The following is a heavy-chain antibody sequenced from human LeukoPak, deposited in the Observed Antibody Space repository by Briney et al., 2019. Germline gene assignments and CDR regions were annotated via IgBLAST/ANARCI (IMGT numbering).Heavy chain of an antibody. Sequence: GRSLRLSCAASGFTFSSYWMTWVRQVPGRGPEWVANMNRDGSETYYLDSVKGRFTITKDNAKNSLYLQMNSLRAEDTALYHCARNNGMDVWGQGTTVIVSS. CDR3: ARNNGMDV. CDR1: GFTFSSYW. J-gene: IGHJ6*02. CDR2: MNRDGSET. V-gene: IGHV3-7*03.